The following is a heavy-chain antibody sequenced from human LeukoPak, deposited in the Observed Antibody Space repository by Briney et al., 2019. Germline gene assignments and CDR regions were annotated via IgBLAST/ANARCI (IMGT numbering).Heavy chain of an antibody. Sequence: ASVMVSCKASGYTVTNYGISWVRQAPGQGLEWVGCINSNSGVTNSAQRFQGRVTMTRDTSISTAYMELSRLRSDDAAVFYCARDLRGYDYLDYWGQGTLVTVSS. CDR2: INSNSGVT. D-gene: IGHD5-12*01. J-gene: IGHJ4*02. V-gene: IGHV1-2*02. CDR3: ARDLRGYDYLDY. CDR1: GYTVTNYG.